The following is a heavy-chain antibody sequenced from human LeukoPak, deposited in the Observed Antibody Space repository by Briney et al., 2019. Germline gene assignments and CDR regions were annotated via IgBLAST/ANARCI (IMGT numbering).Heavy chain of an antibody. CDR2: ISHDGSNK. V-gene: IGHV3-30*03. J-gene: IGHJ4*02. Sequence: GGSLRLSCAASGFTFSSYGIHWVRQAPGKGLEWVAVISHDGSNKYYADSVKGRFTISRDNSKNTLYLQMNSLRAEDTAVYYCALEMATIIGDYWGQGTLVTVSS. D-gene: IGHD5-24*01. CDR1: GFTFSSYG. CDR3: ALEMATIIGDY.